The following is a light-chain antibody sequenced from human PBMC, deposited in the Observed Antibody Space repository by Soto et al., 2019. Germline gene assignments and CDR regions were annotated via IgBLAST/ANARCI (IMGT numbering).Light chain of an antibody. V-gene: IGLV2-14*01. Sequence: SARTQPASVSGSPGQSITISCAGTIRDVGAYNLVSWYQQYPGRAPQLILYEVRNRPSGISFRFSGFKSGNTASLTISGLQAEDEADYYCSSFTSKSTLIFGGGTKLTIL. CDR3: SSFTSKSTLI. CDR1: IRDVGAYNL. J-gene: IGLJ2*01. CDR2: EVR.